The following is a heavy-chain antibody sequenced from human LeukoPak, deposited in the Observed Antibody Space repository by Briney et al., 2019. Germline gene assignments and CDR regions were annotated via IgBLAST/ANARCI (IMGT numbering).Heavy chain of an antibody. Sequence: GGSLRLSCAASGFTFSDYYMSWIRQAPGKGLERVSYISSSGSTIYYADSVKGRFTISRDNAKNSLYLQMNSLRAEDTAVYYCARDPAAQPIDYWGQGTLVTVSS. V-gene: IGHV3-11*01. CDR1: GFTFSDYY. J-gene: IGHJ4*02. D-gene: IGHD2-2*01. CDR2: ISSSGSTI. CDR3: ARDPAAQPIDY.